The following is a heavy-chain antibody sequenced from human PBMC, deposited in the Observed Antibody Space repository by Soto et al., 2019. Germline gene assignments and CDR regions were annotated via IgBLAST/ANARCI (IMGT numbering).Heavy chain of an antibody. CDR2: IIPLFGTP. J-gene: IGHJ4*02. CDR1: GGLFSTYA. Sequence: QVQLVQSGAEVKKPGSSVKVSCKASGGLFSTYAISWLRQAPGQGLEWMGGIIPLFGTPNYAQRFQGRVTITADESTSTAYMELSRLSSEDTAVYYCARDRDDYGSGNYYNRIDFWGQGTLVTVSS. CDR3: ARDRDDYGSGNYYNRIDF. D-gene: IGHD3-10*01. V-gene: IGHV1-69*01.